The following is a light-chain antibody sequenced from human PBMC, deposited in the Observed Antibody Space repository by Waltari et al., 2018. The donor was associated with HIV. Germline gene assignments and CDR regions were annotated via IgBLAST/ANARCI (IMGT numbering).Light chain of an antibody. V-gene: IGLV4-69*01. J-gene: IGLJ3*02. Sequence: QVVLTQSPSASAFLGASVKLTCTLSSGHSTYAIAWHQQQPEQGPRSVMKVSNDGSHNKWDGTRDRFSGASSEAERYLTLSSLQSDDEADYCCQTWDSGIRVFGGGTRLTVL. CDR3: QTWDSGIRV. CDR2: VSNDGSH. CDR1: SGHSTYA.